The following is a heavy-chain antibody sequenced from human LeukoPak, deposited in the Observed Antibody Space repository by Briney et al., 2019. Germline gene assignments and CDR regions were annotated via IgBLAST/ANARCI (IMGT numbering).Heavy chain of an antibody. D-gene: IGHD6-19*01. CDR3: ARGLSSGWYGTNWFDP. J-gene: IGHJ5*02. V-gene: IGHV4-34*01. CDR1: GGSFSGYY. Sequence: SETLSLTCAVYGGSFSGYYWSWIRQPPGKGLEWIGEINHSGSTNYNPSLKSRVTISVDTSKNQFSLKLSSVTAAGTAVYYCARGLSSGWYGTNWFDPWGQGTLVTVSS. CDR2: INHSGST.